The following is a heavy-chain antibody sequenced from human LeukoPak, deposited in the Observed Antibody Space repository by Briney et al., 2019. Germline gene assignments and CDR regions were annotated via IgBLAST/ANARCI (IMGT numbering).Heavy chain of an antibody. J-gene: IGHJ6*03. Sequence: PSETLSLTCTVSGGSISSYYWSWIRQPAGKGLEWIGRIYTSGSTNYNPSLKSRVTMSVDTSKNQFSLKLSSVTAADTAVYYCARAPSMVRGVPYYYMDVWGKGTTVTVSS. CDR3: ARAPSMVRGVPYYYMDV. V-gene: IGHV4-4*07. D-gene: IGHD3-10*01. CDR2: IYTSGST. CDR1: GGSISSYY.